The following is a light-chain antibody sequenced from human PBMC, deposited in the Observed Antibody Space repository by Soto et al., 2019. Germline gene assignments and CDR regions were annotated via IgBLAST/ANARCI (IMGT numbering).Light chain of an antibody. CDR2: GAS. CDR3: QQYNNWPPWT. J-gene: IGKJ1*01. CDR1: QSVSSN. Sequence: DIVMTQSPATLSVSPGDRATLSCRASQSVSSNLAWYQQKPGQAPRLLIYGASTRATGIPARFSGSGSGTVFTLTLSSLLSEDFAGSYCQQYNNWPPWTFGQGTKVAIK. V-gene: IGKV3-15*01.